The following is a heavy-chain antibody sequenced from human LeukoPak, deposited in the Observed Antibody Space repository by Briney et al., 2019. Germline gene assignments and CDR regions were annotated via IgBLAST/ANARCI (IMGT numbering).Heavy chain of an antibody. CDR1: GFTFSSYA. V-gene: IGHV3-23*01. CDR2: ISGSGGST. D-gene: IGHD3-10*01. Sequence: GGSLRLSCAASGFTFSSYAMSWVRQAPGKGLEWVSAISGSGGSTYYADSVKGRFTISRDNSKNTLYLQMNSLRAEDTAVYYCAKVCMVRGVIDSFDYWGQGTLVTVSS. J-gene: IGHJ4*02. CDR3: AKVCMVRGVIDSFDY.